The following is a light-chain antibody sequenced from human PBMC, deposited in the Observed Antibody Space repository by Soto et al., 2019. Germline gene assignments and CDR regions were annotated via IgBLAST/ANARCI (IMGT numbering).Light chain of an antibody. V-gene: IGLV2-23*01. CDR2: GAS. Sequence: QSVLTQPASVSGSPGQSITISCTGTDSDVGSYNLVSWYQQHPGKAPKLMIYGASNRPSGVSNRFSGSKSGNTASLTISGLQAEDEAEYYCCSHACSHALWVFGGGTKVTVL. CDR3: CSHACSHALWV. J-gene: IGLJ3*02. CDR1: DSDVGSYNL.